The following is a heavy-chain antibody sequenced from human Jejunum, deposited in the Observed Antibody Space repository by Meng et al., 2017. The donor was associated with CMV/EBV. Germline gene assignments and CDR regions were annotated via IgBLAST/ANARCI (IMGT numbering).Heavy chain of an antibody. D-gene: IGHD1-1*01. Sequence: SCAASGFTLTTYWMHWVRQAPGRGLEWLAFESYDGSTQQYADSVKGRFTISRDNSVNTLYLQMDSLRPEDTAMYYCATDLKLPTYHWGQGTLVTVSS. CDR2: ESYDGSTQ. J-gene: IGHJ1*01. V-gene: IGHV3-30*03. CDR3: ATDLKLPTYH. CDR1: GFTLTTYW.